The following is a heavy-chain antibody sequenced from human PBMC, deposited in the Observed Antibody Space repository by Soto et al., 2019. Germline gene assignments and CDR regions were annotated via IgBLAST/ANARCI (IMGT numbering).Heavy chain of an antibody. CDR3: ARVVRYSSGWYPQNWFDP. V-gene: IGHV3-74*01. J-gene: IGHJ5*02. D-gene: IGHD6-19*01. CDR2: INSDGSST. Sequence: GGSLRLSCTASEFTFSSYWMHWVRQAPRKELVWVSRINSDGSSTSYADSVKGRFTISRDNAKNTLYLQMNSLRADDTAVYYCARVVRYSSGWYPQNWFDPWGQGNLV. CDR1: EFTFSSYW.